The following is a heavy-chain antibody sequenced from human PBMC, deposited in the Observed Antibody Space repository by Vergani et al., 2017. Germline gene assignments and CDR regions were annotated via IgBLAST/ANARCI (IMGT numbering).Heavy chain of an antibody. V-gene: IGHV4-30-4*08. CDR1: GGSLSSGDYY. D-gene: IGHD3-3*01. J-gene: IGHJ6*03. CDR3: ARVSPKFWSGYYTDYYYYMDV. CDR2: IYYSGST. Sequence: QVQLPESGPGLVKPPGTLSLTCAVSGGSLSSGDYYWSWIRQPPGKGLEWIGYIYYSGSTYYNPSLKSRVTISLDTSKNQFSLKLSSVTAADTAVYYCARVSPKFWSGYYTDYYYYMDVWGKGTTVTVSS.